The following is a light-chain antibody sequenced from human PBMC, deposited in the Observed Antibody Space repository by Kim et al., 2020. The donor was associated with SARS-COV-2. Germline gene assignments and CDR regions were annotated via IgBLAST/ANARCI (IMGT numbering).Light chain of an antibody. V-gene: IGLV6-57*03. J-gene: IGLJ2*01. CDR1: SGSIASNY. Sequence: GRTITSSCTRSSGSIASNYVQWYQQRPGSAPTTVIYEDNQRPSGVPDRFSGSIDSSSNSASLTISGLETEDEADYYCQSHDSSNVVFGGGTQLTV. CDR2: EDN. CDR3: QSHDSSNVV.